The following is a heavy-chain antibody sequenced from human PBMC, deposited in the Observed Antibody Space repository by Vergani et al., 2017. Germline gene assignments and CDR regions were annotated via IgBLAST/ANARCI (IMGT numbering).Heavy chain of an antibody. CDR3: ARXRGGTYYDILTGYYEGPAFFDY. J-gene: IGHJ4*02. D-gene: IGHD3-9*01. CDR1: GFTFSDYY. Sequence: QVQLVESGGGLVKPGGSLRLSCAASGFTFSDYYMSWIRQAPGKGLEWVSYISKTGSTIDYADSVKGRFTISRDNAKQSVILQMNSLRAEDTAVYYCARXRGGTYYDILTGYYEGPAFFDYWGQGTLVTVSS. CDR2: ISKTGSTI. V-gene: IGHV3-11*04.